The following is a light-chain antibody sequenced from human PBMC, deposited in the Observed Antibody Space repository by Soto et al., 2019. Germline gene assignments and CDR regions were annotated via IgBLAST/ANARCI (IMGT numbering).Light chain of an antibody. CDR2: SAS. V-gene: IGKV3-15*01. CDR3: QQYSKWPLT. CDR1: QSVSSY. J-gene: IGKJ4*01. Sequence: EIVMTQSPATLSVSPGERATLSCRASQSVSSYLAWYQQKPGQAPRLLIYSASTRATGIPARFSGSGSGTELTLTISSLRSEDFAVYYCQQYSKWPLTFGGGTKVEIK.